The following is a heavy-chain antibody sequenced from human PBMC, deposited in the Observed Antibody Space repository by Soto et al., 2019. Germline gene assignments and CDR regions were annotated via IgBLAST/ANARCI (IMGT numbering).Heavy chain of an antibody. D-gene: IGHD3-10*01. Sequence: QVQLVQSGAEVKKPGASVRVSCKASGYTFTDYYMHWVRQAPGQGLEWMAWINPNTGDTKYDQKFQGRVTVTRDTSNSRLYMELSSLMSDDTAIYYCARKSLYGSGSSFDFWCQGTLVTVSS. CDR2: INPNTGDT. CDR1: GYTFTDYY. J-gene: IGHJ5*01. V-gene: IGHV1-2*02. CDR3: ARKSLYGSGSSFDF.